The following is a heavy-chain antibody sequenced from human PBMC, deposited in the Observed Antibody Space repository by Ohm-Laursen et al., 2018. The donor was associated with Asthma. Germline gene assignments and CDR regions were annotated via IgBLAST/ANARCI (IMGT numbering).Heavy chain of an antibody. CDR2: IQPGGGAE. CDR3: AVSIYAYGEGAY. Sequence: GSLRLSCAASGDTFSIFRNSWMAWVRQAPGKGLEWLAKIQPGGGAEVYVDSVKGRFAISRDNAHNSLYLQMNSLRAEDTAFYYCAVSIYAYGEGAYWGQGTLVTVSS. V-gene: IGHV3-7*03. J-gene: IGHJ4*02. CDR1: GDTFSIFRNSW. D-gene: IGHD3-10*01.